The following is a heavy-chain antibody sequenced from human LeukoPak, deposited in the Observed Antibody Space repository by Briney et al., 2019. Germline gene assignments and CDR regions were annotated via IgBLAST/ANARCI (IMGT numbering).Heavy chain of an antibody. J-gene: IGHJ4*02. D-gene: IGHD3-9*01. CDR2: ISSNGGST. CDR3: ARSAHYDILTGSDY. CDR1: GFTFSSYA. Sequence: PGGSLRLSCAASGFTFSSYAMHWVRQAPGKGLEYVSAISSNGGSTYYANSVKGRFTISRDNSKNTLYLQMGSLRAEDMAVYYCARSAHYDILTGSDYWGQGTLVTVSS. V-gene: IGHV3-64*01.